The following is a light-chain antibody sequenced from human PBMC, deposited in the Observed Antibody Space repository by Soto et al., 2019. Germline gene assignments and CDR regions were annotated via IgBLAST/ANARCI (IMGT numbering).Light chain of an antibody. Sequence: DIQMTQSPSSLSASVGDRVTITCRASQTISNYLNWYQQQQGKAPKLLIYAASSLQSGGPSRFSGSGSGTDFTLTISSLQPEDFATYYCQQCYSSPLTFGGGTMV. CDR3: QQCYSSPLT. CDR2: AAS. V-gene: IGKV1-39*01. J-gene: IGKJ4*01. CDR1: QTISNY.